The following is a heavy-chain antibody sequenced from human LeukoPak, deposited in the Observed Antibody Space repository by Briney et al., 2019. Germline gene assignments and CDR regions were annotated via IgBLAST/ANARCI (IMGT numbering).Heavy chain of an antibody. CDR2: IYHSGST. CDR3: AREISGGWFGELVDY. CDR1: GYSISSGYY. V-gene: IGHV4-38-2*02. D-gene: IGHD3-10*01. Sequence: SETLSPTCTVSGYSISSGYYWGWIRQPPGKGLEWIGSIYHSGSTYYNPSLKSRVTISVDTSKNQFSLKLSSVTAADTAVYYCAREISGGWFGELVDYWGQGTLVTVSS. J-gene: IGHJ4*02.